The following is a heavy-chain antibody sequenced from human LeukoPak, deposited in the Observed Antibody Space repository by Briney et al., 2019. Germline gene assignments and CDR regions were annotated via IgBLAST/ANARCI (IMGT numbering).Heavy chain of an antibody. CDR2: ISSGSSYI. Sequence: PGGSLRLFCAASGFTFRKYNMNWVRQAPGKGLEWVSAISSGSSYIYYADSVKGRFTISRDNAKNSLYLQMNSLRAEDTAVYYCASGSGYCSGGSCSDYWGQGTLVTVSS. CDR1: GFTFRKYN. D-gene: IGHD2-15*01. J-gene: IGHJ4*02. V-gene: IGHV3-21*01. CDR3: ASGSGYCSGGSCSDY.